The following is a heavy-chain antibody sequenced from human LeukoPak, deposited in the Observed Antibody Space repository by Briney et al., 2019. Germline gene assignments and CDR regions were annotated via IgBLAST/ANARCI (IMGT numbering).Heavy chain of an antibody. CDR1: GFTFSSYS. J-gene: IGHJ4*02. D-gene: IGHD2-8*01. Sequence: PGGSLRLSCAASGFTFSSYSMNWVRQAPGKGLEWVSSISSSSSYIYYADSVKGRFTVSRDNAKNSLYLQMNSLRAEDKAVYYCARDFGSPGCTNGVCLFDYWGQGTLVTVSS. V-gene: IGHV3-21*01. CDR2: ISSSSSYI. CDR3: ARDFGSPGCTNGVCLFDY.